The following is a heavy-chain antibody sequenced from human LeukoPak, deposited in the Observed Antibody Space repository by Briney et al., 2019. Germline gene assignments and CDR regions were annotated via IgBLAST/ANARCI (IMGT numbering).Heavy chain of an antibody. J-gene: IGHJ4*02. V-gene: IGHV3-74*01. Sequence: GGSLRLSCAASGFTFSSYWMHWVRQAPGKGLVWVSRINSDGSSTSYADSVKGRFTISRDNAKNTLYLQMNSLRAEDTAVYYCARLNSGSYLGYWGQGTLVTVSS. D-gene: IGHD1-26*01. CDR2: INSDGSST. CDR1: GFTFSSYW. CDR3: ARLNSGSYLGY.